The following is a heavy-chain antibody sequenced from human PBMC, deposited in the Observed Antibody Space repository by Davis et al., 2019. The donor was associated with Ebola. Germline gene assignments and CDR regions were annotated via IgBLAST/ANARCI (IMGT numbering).Heavy chain of an antibody. CDR2: IRSKANSYAT. Sequence: GGSLRLSCAASGFTFSGSAMHWVRQASGKGLEWVGRIRSKANSYATAYAASVKGRFTISRDDSKNTAYLQMNSLKTEDTAVYYCTRLGWPYYGMDVWGQGTTVTVSS. CDR3: TRLGWPYYGMDV. CDR1: GFTFSGSA. V-gene: IGHV3-73*01. D-gene: IGHD5-24*01. J-gene: IGHJ6*02.